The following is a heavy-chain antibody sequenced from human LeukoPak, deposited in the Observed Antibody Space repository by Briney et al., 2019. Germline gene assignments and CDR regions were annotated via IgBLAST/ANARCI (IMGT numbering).Heavy chain of an antibody. CDR3: AREGYSYN. CDR1: GGSISSGSYY. D-gene: IGHD5-18*01. J-gene: IGHJ4*02. V-gene: IGHV4-61*02. Sequence: PAQTLCLTCTASGGSISSGSYYWSWIAQPAGKGLDWIGRIYTSGSNNYNPSLKSRVTISVDTSKNQFSLKLSSVTAADTAVYYCAREGYSYNWGQGTLVTVSS. CDR2: IYTSGSN.